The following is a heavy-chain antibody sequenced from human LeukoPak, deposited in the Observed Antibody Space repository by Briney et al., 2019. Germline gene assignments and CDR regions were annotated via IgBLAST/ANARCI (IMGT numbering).Heavy chain of an antibody. CDR2: IYSGGST. V-gene: IGHV3-66*01. D-gene: IGHD6-19*01. J-gene: IGHJ6*02. CDR3: ARRQSSGWYQYYYYYGMDV. CDR1: GFTVSSNY. Sequence: GGSLRLSCAASGFTVSSNYMSWVRQAPGKGLEWVSVIYSGGSTYYADSVKGRFTISRDNSKNTLYLQMNSLRAEDTAVYYCARRQSSGWYQYYYYYGMDVWGQGTTVTVSS.